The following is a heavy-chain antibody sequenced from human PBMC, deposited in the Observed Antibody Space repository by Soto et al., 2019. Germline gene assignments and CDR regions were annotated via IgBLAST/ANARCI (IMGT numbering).Heavy chain of an antibody. CDR2: IYYGGST. D-gene: IGHD6-6*01. V-gene: IGHV4-31*03. Sequence: PSETLSLTCTVSGGSISSGGYYWSWIRQHPGKGLEWIGYIYYGGSTYYNPSLKSRVTISVDTSKNQFSLKLSSVTAADTAVYYCAGAARALYYYYGMDVWGQGTTVTVSS. CDR3: AGAARALYYYYGMDV. J-gene: IGHJ6*02. CDR1: GGSISSGGYY.